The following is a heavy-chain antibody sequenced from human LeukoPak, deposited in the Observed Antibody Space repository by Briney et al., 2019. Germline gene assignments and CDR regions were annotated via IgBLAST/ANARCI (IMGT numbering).Heavy chain of an antibody. CDR2: ISSSGSTI. CDR3: AKDATAVVGTAYMDV. Sequence: GGSLRLSCAASGFTFSDYYMSWIRQAPGKGLEWVSYISSSGSTIYYADSVKGRFTISRDNAKNSLYLQMNSLRAEDTAVYYCAKDATAVVGTAYMDVWGTGTTVTISS. CDR1: GFTFSDYY. V-gene: IGHV3-11*01. J-gene: IGHJ6*03. D-gene: IGHD6-13*01.